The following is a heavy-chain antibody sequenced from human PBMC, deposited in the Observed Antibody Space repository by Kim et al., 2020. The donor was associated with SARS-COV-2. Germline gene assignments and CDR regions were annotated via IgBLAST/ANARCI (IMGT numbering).Heavy chain of an antibody. CDR3: ARDRVCRGLLWFGEYGMDV. V-gene: IGHV3-48*03. CDR2: ISSSGSTI. J-gene: IGHJ6*02. D-gene: IGHD3-10*01. CDR1: GFTFSSYE. Sequence: GGSLRLSCAASGFTFSSYEMNWVRQAPGKGLEWVSYISSSGSTIYYADSVKGRFTISRDNAKNSLYLQMNSLRAEDTAVYYCARDRVCRGLLWFGEYGMDVWGQGTTVTVSS.